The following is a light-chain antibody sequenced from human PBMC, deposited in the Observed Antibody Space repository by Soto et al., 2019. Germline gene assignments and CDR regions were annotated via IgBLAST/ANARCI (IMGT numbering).Light chain of an antibody. Sequence: EIVLTQSPGTLSLSPGERATLSCRASQSVSSSYLAWYQQKPGQAPRLLIYGVSSRATGIPDRFSGSGSGTDFTLTISRLEPEDFAVYYCQHSVTSPPITFGQGTRLEIK. J-gene: IGKJ5*01. CDR1: QSVSSSY. CDR3: QHSVTSPPIT. CDR2: GVS. V-gene: IGKV3-20*01.